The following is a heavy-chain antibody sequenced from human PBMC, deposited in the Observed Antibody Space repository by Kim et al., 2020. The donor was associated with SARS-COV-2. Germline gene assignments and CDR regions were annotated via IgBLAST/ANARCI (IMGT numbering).Heavy chain of an antibody. D-gene: IGHD4-17*01. Sequence: DSVKGRFTISRDNSKNTLYLQMKSLRAEDTAVYYCARADYGGVLFVAFDIWGQGTMVTVSS. J-gene: IGHJ3*02. CDR3: ARADYGGVLFVAFDI. V-gene: IGHV3-30*01.